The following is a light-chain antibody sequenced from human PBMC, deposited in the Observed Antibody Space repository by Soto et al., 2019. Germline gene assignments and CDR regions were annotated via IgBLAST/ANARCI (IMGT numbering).Light chain of an antibody. CDR2: EVT. CDR1: SSDVGAYNF. J-gene: IGLJ1*01. V-gene: IGLV2-8*01. CDR3: SSYAGGSNYV. Sequence: QSALTQPPSASGSHGQSVTISCTGTSSDVGAYNFVSWYQHHPGKAPKLMIYEVTKRPSGVPDRFFGSKSANTASLTVSGLQAEDEADYYCSSYAGGSNYVFGTGTKVTVL.